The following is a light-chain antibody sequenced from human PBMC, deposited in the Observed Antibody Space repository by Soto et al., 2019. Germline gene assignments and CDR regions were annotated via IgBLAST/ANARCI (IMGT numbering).Light chain of an antibody. V-gene: IGLV7-46*01. Sequence: QAVVTQEPSLTVSPGGTVTLTCGSSTGAVTSSHYPYWFQQKPGQAPRALFYDTSNKHSWTPARFSGSLLGGKPALILSGAQPEDEADYYCSLSYSDVRVFGGGTKLTVL. CDR1: TGAVTSSHY. CDR2: DTS. CDR3: SLSYSDVRV. J-gene: IGLJ3*02.